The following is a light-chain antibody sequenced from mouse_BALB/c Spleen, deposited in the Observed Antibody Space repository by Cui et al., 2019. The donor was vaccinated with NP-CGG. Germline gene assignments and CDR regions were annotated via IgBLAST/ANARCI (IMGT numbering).Light chain of an antibody. CDR3: ALWYSNHWV. CDR1: TGAVITSNY. J-gene: IGLJ1*01. V-gene: IGLV1*01. CDR2: GTN. Sequence: QAVVTQESALTTSPGETVTLTCRSSTGAVITSNYVYWVQEKPDHLFTGLIGGTNNRAPGVPARFSGSLIGDKAALTITGAQTEDEAIYFCALWYSNHWVFGGGTKLTVL.